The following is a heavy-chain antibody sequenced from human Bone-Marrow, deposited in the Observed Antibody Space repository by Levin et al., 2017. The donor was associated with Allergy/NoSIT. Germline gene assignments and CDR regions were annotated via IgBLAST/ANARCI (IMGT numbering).Heavy chain of an antibody. CDR2: IYFRGST. J-gene: IGHJ6*03. CDR3: ARAKWSLSGTVATPSYYLDV. CDR1: GGSMSSGGYS. Sequence: PSETLSLTCVVSGGSMSSGGYSWTWVRQPPGKGLEWIGYIYFRGSTYYNPSLKSRVIMSVDRSKNQFSLNLDSVTAADTAVYYCARAKWSLSGTVATPSYYLDVWGKGTTVTVSS. V-gene: IGHV4-30-2*01. D-gene: IGHD5-12*01.